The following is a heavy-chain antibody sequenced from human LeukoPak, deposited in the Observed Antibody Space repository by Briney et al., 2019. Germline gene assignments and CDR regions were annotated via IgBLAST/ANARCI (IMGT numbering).Heavy chain of an antibody. Sequence: SXXLSLTCAVYGGSFSGYYWSWIRQPPGKGLEWIGEINHSGSTNYNPSLKSRVTISVDTSKNQFSLKLSSVTAADTAVYYCARGLSYGHDYWGQGTLVTVSS. CDR1: GGSFSGYY. CDR2: INHSGST. CDR3: ARGLSYGHDY. J-gene: IGHJ4*02. D-gene: IGHD5-18*01. V-gene: IGHV4-34*01.